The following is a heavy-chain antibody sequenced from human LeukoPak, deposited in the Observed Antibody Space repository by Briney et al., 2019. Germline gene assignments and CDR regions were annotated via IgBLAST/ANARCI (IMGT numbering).Heavy chain of an antibody. CDR1: GGSFSGYY. CDR3: ARDLLSLGAFDI. CDR2: INHSGSA. D-gene: IGHD2/OR15-2a*01. V-gene: IGHV4-34*01. Sequence: SETLSLTCAVYGGSFSGYYWSWIRQPPGKGLEWIGEINHSGSANYNPSLKSRVTISVDTSKNQFSLKLSSVTAADTAVYYCARDLLSLGAFDIWGQGTMVTVSS. J-gene: IGHJ3*02.